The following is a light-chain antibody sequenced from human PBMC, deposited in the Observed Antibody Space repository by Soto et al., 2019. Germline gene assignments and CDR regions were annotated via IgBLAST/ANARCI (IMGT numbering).Light chain of an antibody. CDR3: SSYTTTITV. Sequence: QSALTQPASVSGSPGQSVTIPCTGTNSDLGNYKYVSWYQQYPGEPPQLLIYEVTNRPLGVSNRFSGSKSGNTASLTISGLQAEDEADYYCSSYTTTITVFGGGTKLTVL. CDR1: NSDLGNYKY. J-gene: IGLJ3*02. CDR2: EVT. V-gene: IGLV2-14*01.